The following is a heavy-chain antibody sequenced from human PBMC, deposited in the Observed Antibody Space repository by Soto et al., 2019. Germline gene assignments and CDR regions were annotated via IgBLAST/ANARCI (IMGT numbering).Heavy chain of an antibody. CDR2: ISYDGGNR. D-gene: IGHD1-1*01. CDR1: GFTFSTYG. Sequence: QVQLVESEGGVVQPGRSLRLSCSVSGFTFSTYGMYWVRQAPGKGLEWVAIISYDGGNRNYADSVRGRFTISRDNSKNTLFLHMNSLTTEDTAVYYCVKHRTEYETGRGLDPWGQGTLVTVSS. J-gene: IGHJ5*02. CDR3: VKHRTEYETGRGLDP. V-gene: IGHV3-30*18.